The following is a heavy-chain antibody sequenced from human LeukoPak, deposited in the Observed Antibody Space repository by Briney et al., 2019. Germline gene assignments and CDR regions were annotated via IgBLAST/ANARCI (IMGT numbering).Heavy chain of an antibody. CDR3: ASGGTTIWVTGAFDI. CDR2: ISYDGSNK. V-gene: IGHV3-30*04. CDR1: GFTFSSYA. J-gene: IGHJ3*02. Sequence: GGSLRLSCAASGFTFSSYAMHWVRQAPGKGLEWVAVISYDGSNKYYADSVKGRFTISRDNSKNTLYLQMNSLRAEDTAVYYCASGGTTIWVTGAFDIWGQGTMVTVSS. D-gene: IGHD3-3*01.